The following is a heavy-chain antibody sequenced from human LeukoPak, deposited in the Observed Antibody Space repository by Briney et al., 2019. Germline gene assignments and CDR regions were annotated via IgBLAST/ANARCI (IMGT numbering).Heavy chain of an antibody. CDR2: IKSKPDGGAI. D-gene: IGHD1-26*01. Sequence: PGESLRLSCAASGFTFSNAWMSWVRQAPGKGLEWVGRIKSKPDGGAIDYAAPVKGRFINSRDDSKDMLYLQMNSLKTEDTGVYYCTRDKLELRQFDYWGQGTLVTVSS. CDR1: GFTFSNAW. J-gene: IGHJ4*02. V-gene: IGHV3-15*01. CDR3: TRDKLELRQFDY.